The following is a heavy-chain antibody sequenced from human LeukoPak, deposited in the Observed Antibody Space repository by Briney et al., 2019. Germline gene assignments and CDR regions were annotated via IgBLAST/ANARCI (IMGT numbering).Heavy chain of an antibody. CDR2: IYYSGST. J-gene: IGHJ6*02. V-gene: IGHV4-59*12. CDR3: ARGYIRYGMDV. D-gene: IGHD1-14*01. CDR1: GGSISSYY. Sequence: SETLSLTCTVSGGSISSYYWSWIRQPPGKGLEWIGYIYYSGSTNYNPSLKSRVTISVDTSKNQFSLKLSSVTAADTAVYYCARGYIRYGMDVWGQGTTVTVSS.